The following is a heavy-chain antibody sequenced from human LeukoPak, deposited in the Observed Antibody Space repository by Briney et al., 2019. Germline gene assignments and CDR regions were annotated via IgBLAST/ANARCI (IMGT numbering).Heavy chain of an antibody. V-gene: IGHV4-30-2*01. D-gene: IGHD4-23*01. CDR3: ARDLGYGGYGMGV. J-gene: IGHJ6*02. CDR2: IYHSGST. CDR1: GGSISSGGYS. Sequence: SETLSLTCAVSGGSISSGGYSWSWIRQPPGKGLEWIGYIYHSGSTYYNPSLKSRVTISVDRSKNQFSLKLSSVTAADTAVYYCARDLGYGGYGMGVWGQGTTVTVSS.